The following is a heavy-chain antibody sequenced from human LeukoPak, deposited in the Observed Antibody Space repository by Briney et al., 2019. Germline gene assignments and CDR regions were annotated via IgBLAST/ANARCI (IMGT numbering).Heavy chain of an antibody. V-gene: IGHV1-3*01. J-gene: IGHJ5*02. CDR2: INAGNGNT. CDR3: ARAAGYCSGGSCYLNWFDP. CDR1: GYTFTSYA. Sequence: ASVKVSCKASGYTFTSYAMHWVRQAPGQRLEWMGWINAGNGNTKYSQKFQGRVTITRDTSASTAYMELSSLRSEVTAVYYCARAAGYCSGGSCYLNWFDPWGQGTLVTVSS. D-gene: IGHD2-15*01.